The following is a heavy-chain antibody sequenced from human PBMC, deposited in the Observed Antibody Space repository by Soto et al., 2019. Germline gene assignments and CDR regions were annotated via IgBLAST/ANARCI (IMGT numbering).Heavy chain of an antibody. V-gene: IGHV3-23*01. Sequence: EVQLLESGGGLVQPGGSLRLSCAASGFTFSIYAMSWVRQAPGKGLEWVSTISGSGGDIYYADSVKGRFIISRDNPKYTLPLQMDSVRDEDTAVYYCAKGGRGRSGLHFDYWGQGTLVTVSS. D-gene: IGHD1-1*01. J-gene: IGHJ4*02. CDR2: ISGSGGDI. CDR1: GFTFSIYA. CDR3: AKGGRGRSGLHFDY.